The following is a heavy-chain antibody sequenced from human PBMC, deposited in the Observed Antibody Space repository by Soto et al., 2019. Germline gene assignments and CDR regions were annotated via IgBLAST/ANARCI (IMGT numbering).Heavy chain of an antibody. J-gene: IGHJ4*02. V-gene: IGHV4-59*08. D-gene: IGHD5-12*01. CDR3: ARSLWGWGMATIEAPYFDY. CDR2: IYYSGST. Sequence: TLSLTCTVSGGSISSYYWSWIRQPPGKGLEWIGYIYYSGSTNYNPSLKSRVTISVDTSKNQFSLKLSSVTAADTAVYYCARSLWGWGMATIEAPYFDYWGQGTLVTVSS. CDR1: GGSISSYY.